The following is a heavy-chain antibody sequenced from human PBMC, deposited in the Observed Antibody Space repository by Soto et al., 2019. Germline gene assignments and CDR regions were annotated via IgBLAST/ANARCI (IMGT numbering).Heavy chain of an antibody. J-gene: IGHJ5*02. D-gene: IGHD2-15*01. Sequence: QVQLVQSGAEVKKPGSSVKVSCKASGDTFSNYAVSWVRQAPGQGLEWMGGIIPIYGTTNYAQNFQARVTITAHKSTSTAYMERSSMRSEDTAVYCCARDLGGCSAGSCRSNWFDPWGQGTLVTVSS. CDR1: GDTFSNYA. CDR3: ARDLGGCSAGSCRSNWFDP. CDR2: IIPIYGTT. V-gene: IGHV1-69*06.